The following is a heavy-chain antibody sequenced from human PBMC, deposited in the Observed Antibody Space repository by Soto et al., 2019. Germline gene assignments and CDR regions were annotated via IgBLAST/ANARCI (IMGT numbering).Heavy chain of an antibody. Sequence: QVQLQQWGAGLLKPSETLSLTCAVYGGFVSSGSYYWSWIRQPPGKGLEWIGEMSHSGGTHFKPSLKGRVTISGDTSKNQFSLKISSVTAADTALYYCARVERGTVTTVVDAFDIWGPGTMVTVSS. D-gene: IGHD1-1*01. CDR1: GGFVSSGSYY. CDR3: ARVERGTVTTVVDAFDI. CDR2: MSHSGGT. J-gene: IGHJ3*02. V-gene: IGHV4-34*01.